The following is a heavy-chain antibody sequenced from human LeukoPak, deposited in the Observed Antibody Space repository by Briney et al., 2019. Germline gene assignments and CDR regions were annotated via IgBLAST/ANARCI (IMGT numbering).Heavy chain of an antibody. CDR3: ARSTARFGFDY. Sequence: SETLSLTCTVSGGSISSYYWSWIRQPPGKGLEWIGYIYYSGSTNYNPPLKSRVTISVDTSKNQFSLKLSSVTAADTAVYYCARSTARFGFDYWGQGTLVTVSS. CDR1: GGSISSYY. J-gene: IGHJ4*02. CDR2: IYYSGST. V-gene: IGHV4-59*08. D-gene: IGHD3-10*01.